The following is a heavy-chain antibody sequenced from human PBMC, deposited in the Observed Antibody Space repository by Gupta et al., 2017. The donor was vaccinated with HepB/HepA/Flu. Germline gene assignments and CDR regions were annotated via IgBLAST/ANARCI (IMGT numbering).Heavy chain of an antibody. Sequence: ESQLVESGGGLVQSGGSLRLPCSASGFSVSDVWMSWVRQAPGKGLEWVANIKLNEREKYYVDSVKGRFTISRDNAKSSLYLQMDSLKAEDTATYYCGRNNHDIDVWGQGATVTVSS. D-gene: IGHD1-14*01. CDR3: GRNNHDIDV. J-gene: IGHJ6*02. CDR2: IKLNEREK. V-gene: IGHV3-7*01. CDR1: GFSVSDVW.